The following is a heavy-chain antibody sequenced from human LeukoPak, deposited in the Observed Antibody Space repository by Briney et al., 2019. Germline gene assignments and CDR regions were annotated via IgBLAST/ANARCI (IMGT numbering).Heavy chain of an antibody. J-gene: IGHJ4*02. V-gene: IGHV3-53*01. Sequence: GGSLRLSCAASRFTVSSNFMNWVRQAPGKGLEWVSLITGGGDAYSADSVKGRFTISRGNSRNTVYLQMNSLRAEDTAVYYCARDVDGDGYSFFEYWGQGTLVTVSS. CDR2: ITGGGDA. D-gene: IGHD5-24*01. CDR3: ARDVDGDGYSFFEY. CDR1: RFTVSSNF.